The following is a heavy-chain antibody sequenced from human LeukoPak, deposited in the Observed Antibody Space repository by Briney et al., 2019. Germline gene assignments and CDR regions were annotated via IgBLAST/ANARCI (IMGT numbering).Heavy chain of an antibody. J-gene: IGHJ4*02. V-gene: IGHV3-30*03. Sequence: GRSLRLSCAASGFTFSSYGMHWVRQAPGKGLEWVAVISYDGSNKYYADSVKGRFTISRDNSKNTLYLQMNSLRAEDTAVYYCARRLGGYGNYWGQGTLVTVSS. CDR3: ARRLGGYGNY. D-gene: IGHD5-12*01. CDR2: ISYDGSNK. CDR1: GFTFSSYG.